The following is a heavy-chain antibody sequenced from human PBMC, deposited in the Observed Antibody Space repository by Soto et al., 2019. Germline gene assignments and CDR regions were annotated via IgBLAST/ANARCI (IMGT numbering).Heavy chain of an antibody. CDR1: GYSFTSYW. CDR2: IDPSDSYT. J-gene: IGHJ6*02. CDR3: ARQGKGYDFWSGYYDYYGMDV. Sequence: GESLKISCKGSGYSFTSYWISWVRQMPGKGLEWMGRIDPSDSYTNYRPSFQGHVTISADKSISTAYLQWSSLKASDTAMYYCARQGKGYDFWSGYYDYYGMDVWGQGTTVTVSS. V-gene: IGHV5-10-1*01. D-gene: IGHD3-3*01.